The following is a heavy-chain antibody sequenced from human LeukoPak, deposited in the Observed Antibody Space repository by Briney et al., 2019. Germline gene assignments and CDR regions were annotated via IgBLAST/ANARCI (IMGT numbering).Heavy chain of an antibody. CDR3: AKDDISQLRVGELSPWGVFDY. V-gene: IGHV1-2*02. CDR1: GYTFTGYY. CDR2: INPNSGGT. Sequence: ASVKVSCKAFGYTFTGYYIHWLRQPPGQGLEWMRWINPNSGGTDSAQKFQGRVTMTRDTSISTAYMELSSMRSDDTAVYYCAKDDISQLRVGELSPWGVFDYWGQGTLVTVSS. D-gene: IGHD3-16*02. J-gene: IGHJ4*02.